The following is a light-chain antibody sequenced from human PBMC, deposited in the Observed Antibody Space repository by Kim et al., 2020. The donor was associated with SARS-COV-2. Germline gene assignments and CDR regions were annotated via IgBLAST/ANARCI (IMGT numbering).Light chain of an antibody. J-gene: IGKJ3*01. CDR2: AAS. CDR1: HSGIYF. CDR3: QQSNNSVFT. Sequence: FAPQERATSSCTTSHSGIYFLAWYQQKPGQPPRLLLYAASNSATGIPAMFSGSGAGTYFTPTISSLEPEDFAVYYCQQSNNSVFTFGPGTKVDIK. V-gene: IGKV3-11*01.